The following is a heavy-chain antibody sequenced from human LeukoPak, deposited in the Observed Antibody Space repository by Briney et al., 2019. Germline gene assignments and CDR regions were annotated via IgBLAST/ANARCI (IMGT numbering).Heavy chain of an antibody. D-gene: IGHD6-13*01. J-gene: IGHJ6*02. Sequence: GGSLRLSCAASGFTFSSYSMNWVRHAPGKGLEWVSSISSSSSYIYYADSVKGRFTISRDNAKNSLYLQMYSLRADDTAVYYCAGAAPGRVAAGIFYAMDVWGQGTTVTVSS. CDR1: GFTFSSYS. CDR2: ISSSSSYI. V-gene: IGHV3-21*04. CDR3: AGAAPGRVAAGIFYAMDV.